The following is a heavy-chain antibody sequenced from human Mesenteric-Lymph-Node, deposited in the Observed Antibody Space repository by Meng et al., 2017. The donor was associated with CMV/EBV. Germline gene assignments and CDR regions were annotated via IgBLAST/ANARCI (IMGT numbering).Heavy chain of an antibody. CDR1: GGSFSGYY. V-gene: IGHV4-34*01. Sequence: GSLRLSCAVYGGSFSGYYWSWIRQPPGKGLEWIGEINHSGSTNYNPSLKSRVTISVDTSKNQFSLKLSSVTAADTAVYYCARGMYYFDYWGQGTLVTVSS. CDR3: ARGMYYFDY. J-gene: IGHJ4*02. CDR2: INHSGST.